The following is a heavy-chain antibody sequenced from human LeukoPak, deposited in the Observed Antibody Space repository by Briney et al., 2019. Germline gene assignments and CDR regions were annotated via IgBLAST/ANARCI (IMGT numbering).Heavy chain of an antibody. CDR3: AKDYDSSGYPFDY. Sequence: GGSLRLSCAASGFTFSSYAMSWVRQAPGKGLEWVSAISGNGGSTYYADSVKGRFTISRDNSKNTLYLQMNSLRAEDTAVYYCAKDYDSSGYPFDYWGQGTLVTVSS. CDR1: GFTFSSYA. V-gene: IGHV3-23*01. CDR2: ISGNGGST. D-gene: IGHD3-22*01. J-gene: IGHJ4*02.